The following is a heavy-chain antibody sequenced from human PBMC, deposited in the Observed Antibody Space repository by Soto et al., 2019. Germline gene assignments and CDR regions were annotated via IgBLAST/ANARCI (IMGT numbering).Heavy chain of an antibody. V-gene: IGHV3-30*18. D-gene: IGHD2-2*01. CDR1: GFTFSSYG. J-gene: IGHJ4*02. Sequence: GGSLRLSCAASGFTFSSYGMHWVRQAPGKGLEWVAVISYDGSNKYYADSVKGRFTISRDNSKNTLYLQMNSLRAEDTAVYYCAKAYQLLSTYNYFDYWGQGTLVTVSS. CDR3: AKAYQLLSTYNYFDY. CDR2: ISYDGSNK.